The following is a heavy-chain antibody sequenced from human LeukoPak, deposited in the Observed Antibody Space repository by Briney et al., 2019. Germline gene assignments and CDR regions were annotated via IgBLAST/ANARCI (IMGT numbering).Heavy chain of an antibody. CDR1: GGSLSSYY. CDR2: IYTSGST. Sequence: SETLSLTCTVSGGSLSSYYWNWIRQPAGKGLEWIGRIYTSGSTYSNPSLKSRVTISVDTSKNQFSLNLSSVTAADTAVYYCARVGYYPDYYMDVWGKGTTVTVSS. V-gene: IGHV4-4*07. CDR3: ARVGYYPDYYMDV. J-gene: IGHJ6*03. D-gene: IGHD2-21*01.